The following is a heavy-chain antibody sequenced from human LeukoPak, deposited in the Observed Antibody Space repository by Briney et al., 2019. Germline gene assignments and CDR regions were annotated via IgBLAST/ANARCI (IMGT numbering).Heavy chain of an antibody. Sequence: PGESLKISCKGSGYSFTSYWIGWVRQMPGKGLEWMGIIYPGDSDTRYSPSFQGQVTISADKSISTAYLQWSSLKASDTAMYYCARGVGSGSYPPVNFDYWGQGTLVTVSS. CDR2: IYPGDSDT. J-gene: IGHJ4*02. D-gene: IGHD3-10*01. CDR3: ARGVGSGSYPPVNFDY. CDR1: GYSFTSYW. V-gene: IGHV5-51*01.